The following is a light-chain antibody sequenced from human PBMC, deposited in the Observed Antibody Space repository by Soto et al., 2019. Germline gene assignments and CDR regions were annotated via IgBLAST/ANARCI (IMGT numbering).Light chain of an antibody. V-gene: IGLV2-23*01. CDR1: SSDVGSYNL. CDR2: EGS. CDR3: CSYAGSITLYV. Sequence: QSALTQPASVSGSPGQSITISCTGTSSDVGSYNLVSWYQQHPGKAPKLMIYEGSKRPSGVSNRFSGSKSGNTASLTISGRQDEDEADYYCCSYAGSITLYVFGTGTKLTVL. J-gene: IGLJ1*01.